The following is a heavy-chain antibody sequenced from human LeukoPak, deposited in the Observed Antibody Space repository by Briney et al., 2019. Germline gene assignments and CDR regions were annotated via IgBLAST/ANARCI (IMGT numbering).Heavy chain of an antibody. CDR3: ARNWNYDRYFDY. Sequence: SVKVSCKASGGTFGSYAISWVRQAPGQGLEWMGGIIPIFGTANYAQKFQGRVTITADESTSTAYMELRSLRSDDTAVYYCARNWNYDRYFDYWGQGTLVTVSS. D-gene: IGHD1-7*01. CDR1: GGTFGSYA. V-gene: IGHV1-69*13. J-gene: IGHJ4*02. CDR2: IIPIFGTA.